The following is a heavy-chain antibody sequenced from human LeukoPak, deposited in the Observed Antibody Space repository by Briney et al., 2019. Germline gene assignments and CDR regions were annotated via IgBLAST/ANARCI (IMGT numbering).Heavy chain of an antibody. J-gene: IGHJ3*02. Sequence: GGSLRLSCAASGFPFSSSWVHWVRHAPGKGLVWVSRISGDGGSTEYADSVKGRFAISRDNAKNTLYLQMNSLRAEDTAVYYCAARFRDGLDIWGQGTMVTVSS. CDR1: GFPFSSSW. V-gene: IGHV3-74*01. CDR2: ISGDGGST. CDR3: AARFRDGLDI.